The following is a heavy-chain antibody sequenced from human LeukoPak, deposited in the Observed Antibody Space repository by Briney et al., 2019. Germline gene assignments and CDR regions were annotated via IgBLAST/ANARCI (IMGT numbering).Heavy chain of an antibody. D-gene: IGHD3-10*01. CDR2: INAGNGNT. V-gene: IGHV1-3*01. CDR1: GYTFTSYA. J-gene: IGHJ4*02. CDR3: ARAYYGSGSYFY. Sequence: GASVKVSCKASGYTFTSYAMHWVRQAPGQRLEWMVWINAGNGNTKYSQKFQGRVTITRDTSASTAYMELSSLRSEDTAVYYCARAYYGSGSYFYWGQGTLVTVSS.